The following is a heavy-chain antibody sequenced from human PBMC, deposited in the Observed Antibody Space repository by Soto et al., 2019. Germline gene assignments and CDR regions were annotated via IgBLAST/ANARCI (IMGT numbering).Heavy chain of an antibody. Sequence: PGGSLRLSCAASGFTVSSNYMSWVRQAPGKGLEWVSVIYSGGSTYYADSVKGRFTISRDNSKNTLYLQMNSLRAEDTAVYYCAGVLAAAGYNWFDPWGQGTLVTVSS. CDR2: IYSGGST. J-gene: IGHJ5*02. D-gene: IGHD6-13*01. CDR1: GFTVSSNY. V-gene: IGHV3-53*01. CDR3: AGVLAAAGYNWFDP.